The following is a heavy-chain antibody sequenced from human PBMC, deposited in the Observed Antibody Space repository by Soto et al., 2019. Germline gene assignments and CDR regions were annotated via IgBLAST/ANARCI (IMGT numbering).Heavy chain of an antibody. Sequence: ASVKVSCKASGGTFSSYAISWVRQAPGQGLEWMGGIIPIFGTANYAQKFQGRVTITADESTSTAYMELSSLRSEDTAVYYCASPLMSGCSSSSRYYYYYGMDVWGQGTTVTISS. CDR2: IIPIFGTA. V-gene: IGHV1-69*13. J-gene: IGHJ6*02. CDR3: ASPLMSGCSSSSRYYYYYGMDV. D-gene: IGHD6-6*01. CDR1: GGTFSSYA.